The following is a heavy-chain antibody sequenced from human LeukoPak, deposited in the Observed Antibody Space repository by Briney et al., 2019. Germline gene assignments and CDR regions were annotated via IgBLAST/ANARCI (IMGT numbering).Heavy chain of an antibody. V-gene: IGHV1-2*02. J-gene: IGHJ4*02. CDR1: GYTFSGYY. CDR3: ARGLRGSPAFDY. D-gene: IGHD2-2*01. CDR2: INPNSGGT. Sequence: GASVKVSCKASGYTFSGYYIHWVRRAPGQGLEWMGWINPNSGGTNYAEKFQGRVTMTRDTSISTAYMELSRLRSDDTAVYYCARGLRGSPAFDYWGQGTLVTVSS.